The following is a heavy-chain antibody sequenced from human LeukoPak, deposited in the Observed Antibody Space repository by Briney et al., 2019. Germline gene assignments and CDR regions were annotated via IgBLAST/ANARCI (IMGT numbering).Heavy chain of an antibody. J-gene: IGHJ4*02. CDR1: GITFSRFW. D-gene: IGHD3-22*01. CDR2: INQDGSEK. Sequence: GGSLRLSCAASGITFSRFWMSWVRQAPGKGLQWVANINQDGSEKHYVDSVKGRFTISRDNTKNSLYLQMSSLRVEDTAVYYCAASSSAYFLHFDYWGQGTLVTVSS. V-gene: IGHV3-7*01. CDR3: AASSSAYFLHFDY.